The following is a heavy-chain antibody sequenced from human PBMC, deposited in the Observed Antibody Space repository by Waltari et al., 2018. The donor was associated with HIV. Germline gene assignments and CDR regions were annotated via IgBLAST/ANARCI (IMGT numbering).Heavy chain of an antibody. D-gene: IGHD3-10*01. CDR2: MSYDGKT. CDR3: ARDLNMLYHGSGFDY. J-gene: IGHJ4*02. CDR1: GLDGSSYG. V-gene: IGHV3-30*03. Sequence: QVQLVESGGAGVQSGGSLSISGGVSGLDGSSYGLHWVRQAPGKGLEWVGVMSYDGKTYFSDDVKGRFTMSRDTSKNTMFLQMDRLKIDDRAVYYCARDLNMLYHGSGFDYCGPGTPVTV.